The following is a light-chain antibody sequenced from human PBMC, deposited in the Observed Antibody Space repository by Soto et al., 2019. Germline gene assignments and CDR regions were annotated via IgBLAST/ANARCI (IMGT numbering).Light chain of an antibody. Sequence: DIQMTQSPSTLSASVGDRVTITCRASQRISSYLAWYQQRPGKAPKLLIYMASSLDSGIPSRFSGSGSGTEFTLTISSLQPDDFATYYCQQYNNYSPWTFGQGTKVEIK. CDR2: MAS. CDR3: QQYNNYSPWT. V-gene: IGKV1-5*03. J-gene: IGKJ1*01. CDR1: QRISSY.